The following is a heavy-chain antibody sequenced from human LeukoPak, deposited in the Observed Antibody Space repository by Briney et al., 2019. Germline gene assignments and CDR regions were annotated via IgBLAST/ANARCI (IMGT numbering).Heavy chain of an antibody. V-gene: IGHV3-15*01. J-gene: IGHJ4*02. CDR1: GFTFTNAW. CDR3: TTDLGTYYHGSQRLIPIDY. D-gene: IGHD3-10*01. CDR2: IKSKTDGETT. Sequence: GGSLRLSCVDSGFTFTNAWMSWVRQAPGKGLEWIDRIKSKTDGETTNYAEPVRGRFTISRDDSKSAVYLQMNSLKIEDTAVYYCTTDLGTYYHGSQRLIPIDYWGQGTLVTVSS.